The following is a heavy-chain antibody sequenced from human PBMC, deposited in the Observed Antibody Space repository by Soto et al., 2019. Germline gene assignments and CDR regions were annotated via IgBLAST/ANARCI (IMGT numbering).Heavy chain of an antibody. J-gene: IGHJ6*02. V-gene: IGHV1-18*01. Sequence: ASVKVSCKASGYTFTSYGISWVRQAPGQGLEWMGWISAYNGNTNYAQKLQGRVTMTTDTSTSTAYMELRSLRSDDTAVYYCARDYEGGIAAAVWYYYYGMDVWGQGTTVTVSS. CDR1: GYTFTSYG. D-gene: IGHD6-13*01. CDR2: ISAYNGNT. CDR3: ARDYEGGIAAAVWYYYYGMDV.